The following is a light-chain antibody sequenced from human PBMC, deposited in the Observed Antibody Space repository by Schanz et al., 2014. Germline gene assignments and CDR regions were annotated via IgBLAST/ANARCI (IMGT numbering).Light chain of an antibody. CDR3: QSYDASLSGSV. CDR2: DNN. CDR1: SSNIGAGYV. J-gene: IGLJ3*02. Sequence: QSVLTQPPSVSGAPGQRVTISCTGSSSNIGAGYVVHWYQHLPGTAPKLLIYDNNNRPSGVPDRFSGSKSGTSASLAITGLQTEDEADYYCQSYDASLSGSVFGGGTKLTVL. V-gene: IGLV1-40*01.